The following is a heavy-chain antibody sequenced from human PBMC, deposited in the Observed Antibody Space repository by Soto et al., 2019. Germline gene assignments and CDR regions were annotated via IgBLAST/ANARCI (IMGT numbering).Heavy chain of an antibody. V-gene: IGHV4-31*03. CDR1: GGSISSGGYY. Sequence: SETLSLTCPVSGGSISSGGYYWSWIRQPPGKGLEWIGYIYYSGSTYYNPSLKSRVTLSVDTSKNQFSLKLSSVTAADTAVYCCARVRGCSGGSCYPWYFDYWGQGTLVTVSS. CDR2: IYYSGST. D-gene: IGHD2-15*01. J-gene: IGHJ4*02. CDR3: ARVRGCSGGSCYPWYFDY.